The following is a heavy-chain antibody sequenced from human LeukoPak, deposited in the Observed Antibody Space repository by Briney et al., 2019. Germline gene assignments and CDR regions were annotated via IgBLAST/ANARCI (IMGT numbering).Heavy chain of an antibody. CDR3: VRGYSFGPYDMDV. V-gene: IGHV3-64D*09. D-gene: IGHD2-15*01. CDR2: ISDSGGST. J-gene: IGHJ6*02. CDR1: GFPFSSYA. Sequence: GGSLRLSCSASGFPFSSYAMHWVRQAPGKGLEYVSAISDSGGSTYYADSVKGRFTISRDNSKNTLYLQMSSLRAEDTAVYFCVRGYSFGPYDMDVWGQGTTVTVSS.